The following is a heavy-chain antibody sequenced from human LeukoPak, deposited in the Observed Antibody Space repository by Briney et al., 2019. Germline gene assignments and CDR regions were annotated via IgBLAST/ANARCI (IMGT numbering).Heavy chain of an antibody. CDR1: GGSISSYS. CDR3: ARDLRRRVTAIGYGPREYYYYMDV. CDR2: MYTSGST. D-gene: IGHD2-21*02. V-gene: IGHV4-4*07. Sequence: SETLSLTCTVSGGSISSYSWSWIRQPAVKGLEWVGRMYTSGSTKYNPSLKSRVTMSVDTSKNQFSLKLSSVTAADTAVYYCARDLRRRVTAIGYGPREYYYYMDVWGKGTTVTISS. J-gene: IGHJ6*03.